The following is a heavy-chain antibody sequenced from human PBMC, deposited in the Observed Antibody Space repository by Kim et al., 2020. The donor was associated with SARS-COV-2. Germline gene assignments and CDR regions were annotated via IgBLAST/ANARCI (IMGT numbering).Heavy chain of an antibody. Sequence: SETLSLTCAVYGGSFSGYYWSWIRQPPGKGLEWIGEINHSGSTNYNPSLKSRVTISVDTSKNQFSLKLSSVTAADTAVYYCARRIRDYVGKPLGRGYFDYWGQGTLVTVSS. CDR2: INHSGST. D-gene: IGHD4-17*01. V-gene: IGHV4-34*01. CDR3: ARRIRDYVGKPLGRGYFDY. J-gene: IGHJ4*02. CDR1: GGSFSGYY.